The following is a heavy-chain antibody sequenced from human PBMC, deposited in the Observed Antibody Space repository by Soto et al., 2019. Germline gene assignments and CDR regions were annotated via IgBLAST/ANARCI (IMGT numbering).Heavy chain of an antibody. CDR1: GGSVSSGSYY. Sequence: QVQLQESGPGLVKPSETLSLTCTVSGGSVSSGSYYWTWIRQPPGKGLERIGHLYYSGSTSYNPSLRSRVPISVDASKSQCSLRLRSVTGADTALYYCAREHHPRGQGTLVTVSS. V-gene: IGHV4-61*01. CDR3: AREHHP. J-gene: IGHJ5*02. CDR2: LYYSGST.